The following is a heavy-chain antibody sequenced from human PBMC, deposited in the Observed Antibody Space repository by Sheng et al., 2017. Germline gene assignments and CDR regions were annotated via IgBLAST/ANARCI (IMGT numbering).Heavy chain of an antibody. J-gene: IGHJ4*02. D-gene: IGHD6-13*01. CDR3: ARAWAQVGTAVPPLDH. Sequence: EVHLVESGGGLVQPGGSLRLSCAASGFTFRSYWMTWVRQAPGKGLEWVANVKQDESENYYVDSVRGRFTISRDNAKNSLYLQMNSLRAEDTAVYYCARAWAQVGTAVPPLDHWGQGTLVTVSS. V-gene: IGHV3-7*03. CDR1: GFTFRSYW. CDR2: VKQDESEN.